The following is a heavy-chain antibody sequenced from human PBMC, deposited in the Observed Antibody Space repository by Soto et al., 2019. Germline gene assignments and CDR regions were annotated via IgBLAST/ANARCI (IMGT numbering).Heavy chain of an antibody. CDR3: AKEGSGWYRN. J-gene: IGHJ4*02. CDR1: GGSISSYY. Sequence: PSETLSLTCTVSGGSISSYYWSWIRQPPGKGLEWIGYIYYSGSTNYNPSLKSRVTISVDTSKNQFSLKLSSVTAADTAVYYCAKEGSGWYRNWGQGTLVTVSS. CDR2: IYYSGST. V-gene: IGHV4-59*01. D-gene: IGHD6-19*01.